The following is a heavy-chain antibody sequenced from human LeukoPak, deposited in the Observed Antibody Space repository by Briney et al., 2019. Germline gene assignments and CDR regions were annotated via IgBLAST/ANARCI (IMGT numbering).Heavy chain of an antibody. CDR2: ISYDGSYK. CDR3: ARGQRRHTDLAPSFDY. J-gene: IGHJ4*02. D-gene: IGHD5-18*01. Sequence: AGGSLRLSCAASGFTFSSYAMHWVRQAPGKGLKWVAVISYDGSYKYYADSVKGRFTISRDNSKNTLYLQMNSLRAEDTAVFYCARGQRRHTDLAPSFDYWGQGILVTVSS. V-gene: IGHV3-30*04. CDR1: GFTFSSYA.